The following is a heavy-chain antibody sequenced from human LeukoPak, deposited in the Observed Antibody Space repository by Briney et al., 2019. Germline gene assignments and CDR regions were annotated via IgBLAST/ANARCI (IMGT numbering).Heavy chain of an antibody. D-gene: IGHD6-13*01. CDR3: ARVSSSSWYDYYYYYMDV. Sequence: PGGSLRLSCAASGFTFSSYEMNWVRQAPGKGLEWVSYISSSGSTIYYADSVKGRFTISRDNSKNTLYLQMNSLRAEDTAVYYCARVSSSSWYDYYYYYMDVWSKGTTVTISS. CDR1: GFTFSSYE. CDR2: ISSSGSTI. V-gene: IGHV3-48*03. J-gene: IGHJ6*03.